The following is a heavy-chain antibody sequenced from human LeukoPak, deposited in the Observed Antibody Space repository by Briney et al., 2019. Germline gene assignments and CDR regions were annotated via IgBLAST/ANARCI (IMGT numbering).Heavy chain of an antibody. J-gene: IGHJ4*02. CDR3: ARGNFVVPAAVDY. D-gene: IGHD2-2*01. CDR1: GGSFSGYY. CDR2: INHSGST. V-gene: IGHV4-34*01. Sequence: SETLSLTCAVYGGSFSGYYWSWIRQPPGKGLEWIGEINHSGSTNYNPSLKSRVTISVDTSKNQFSLKLSSVTAADTAVYYCARGNFVVPAAVDYWGQGTLVIVSS.